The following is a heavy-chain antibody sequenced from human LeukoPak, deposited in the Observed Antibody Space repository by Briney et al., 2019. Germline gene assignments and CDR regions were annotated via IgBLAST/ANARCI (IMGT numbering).Heavy chain of an antibody. CDR3: ARGTWYRGTYYYYGMDV. CDR2: INHSGST. CDR1: GGSFSGYY. V-gene: IGHV4-34*01. Sequence: KPSETLSLTCAVYGGSFSGYYWSWIRQPPGKGLEWIGEINHSGSTNYNPSLKSRVTISVDTSKNQFSLKLSSVTAADTAVYYCARGTWYRGTYYYYGMDVWGQGTTVTVSS. J-gene: IGHJ6*02. D-gene: IGHD3-10*01.